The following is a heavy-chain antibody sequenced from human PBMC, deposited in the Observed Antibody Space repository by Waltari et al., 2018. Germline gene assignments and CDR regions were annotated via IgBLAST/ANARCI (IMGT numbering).Heavy chain of an antibody. D-gene: IGHD5-18*01. CDR1: GGSISSHY. CDR2: IYYSGST. V-gene: IGHV4-59*11. CDR3: ARSYGRYGNFDY. Sequence: QVQLQESGPGLVKPSETLSLTCTVSGGSISSHYWSWIRQPPGKGLEWIGYIYYSGSTNYNPSLKSRVTISVDTSKNQFSLKLGSVTAADTAVYYCARSYGRYGNFDYWGQGTLVTVSS. J-gene: IGHJ4*02.